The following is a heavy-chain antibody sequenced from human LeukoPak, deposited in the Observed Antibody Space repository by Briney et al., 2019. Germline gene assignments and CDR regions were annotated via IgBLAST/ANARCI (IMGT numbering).Heavy chain of an antibody. CDR1: GGSISNYY. CDR2: IYYSGNT. Sequence: SETLSLTCTVSGGSISNYYWGWIRQPPGMGLGWIGSIYYSGNTYYNPSLKSRVTISLDTSKNQFSLKLYSVTAADTAVYYCATRKLGNDYWGQGTLVTVSS. J-gene: IGHJ4*02. CDR3: ATRKLGNDY. D-gene: IGHD7-27*01. V-gene: IGHV4-39*07.